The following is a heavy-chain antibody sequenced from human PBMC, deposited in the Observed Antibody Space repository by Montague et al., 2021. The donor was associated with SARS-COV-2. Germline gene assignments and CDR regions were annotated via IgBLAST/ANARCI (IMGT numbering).Heavy chain of an antibody. CDR2: IYSGGST. J-gene: IGHJ6*02. Sequence: SLRLSLSASGFTVSSNYMSWVRQAPGKGLEWVSVIYSGGSTYYADSVKGRFTIPRDNSKNTLYLQMNSLRAEDTAVYYCARDQRRYGSGSYYGPHYYYYGMDVWGQGTTVTVSS. CDR1: GFTVSSNY. CDR3: ARDQRRYGSGSYYGPHYYYYGMDV. D-gene: IGHD3-10*01. V-gene: IGHV3-66*02.